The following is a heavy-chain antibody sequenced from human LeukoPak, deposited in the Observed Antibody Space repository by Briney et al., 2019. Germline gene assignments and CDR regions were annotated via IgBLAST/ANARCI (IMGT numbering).Heavy chain of an antibody. CDR2: MNPNSGGT. J-gene: IGHJ3*01. CDR3: ARDLGRTVIVGRDAFDL. V-gene: IGHV1-2*02. Sequence: ASVKVSCKASEYIFSHYYLHWVRQAPGQGLEWMGWMNPNSGGTNYAQKFQGRITMTGDTSTAYLELSRLRSDDTAVYYCARDLGRTVIVGRDAFDLWGQRTMVTVSS. D-gene: IGHD2/OR15-2a*01. CDR1: EYIFSHYY.